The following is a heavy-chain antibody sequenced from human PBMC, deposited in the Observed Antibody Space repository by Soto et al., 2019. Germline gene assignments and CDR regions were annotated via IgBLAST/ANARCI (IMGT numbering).Heavy chain of an antibody. CDR1: GYTFTGYY. CDR3: ARERGVGPSNYYGMDV. Sequence: ASVKVSCKASGYTFTGYYMHWVRQAPGQGLEWMGWINPNSGGTNYAQKFQGWVTMTRDTSISTAYMELSRLRSDDTAVYYCARERGVGPSNYYGMDVWGQGTTVTVSS. V-gene: IGHV1-2*04. CDR2: INPNSGGT. J-gene: IGHJ6*02. D-gene: IGHD3-10*01.